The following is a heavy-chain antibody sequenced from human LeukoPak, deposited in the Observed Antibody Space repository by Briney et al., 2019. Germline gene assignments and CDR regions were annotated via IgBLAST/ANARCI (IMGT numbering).Heavy chain of an antibody. CDR2: ISYDGSNK. D-gene: IGHD3-22*01. J-gene: IGHJ4*02. CDR3: ARDRFGYDSSGWPARLDY. V-gene: IGHV3-30*19. CDR1: GFTFRSHG. Sequence: GGSLRLSCAASGFTFRSHGMHWVRQAPGKGLEWVAVISYDGSNKYYADSVKGRFTISRDNSKNTLYLQMNSLRAEDTAVYYCARDRFGYDSSGWPARLDYWGQGTLVTVSS.